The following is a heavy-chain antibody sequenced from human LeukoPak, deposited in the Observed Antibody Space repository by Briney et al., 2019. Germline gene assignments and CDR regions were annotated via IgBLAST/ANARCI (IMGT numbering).Heavy chain of an antibody. CDR1: GFTFSSYA. CDR2: ISSNGGST. J-gene: IGHJ4*02. V-gene: IGHV3-64*01. Sequence: PGGSLRLSCAVSGFTFSSYAMHWVRQAPGKGLEYVSDISSNGGSTYYANSVKGRFTISRDNSKNTLYLQMGSLRAEDLAVYYCARVGYCSSASCYNYFDYWGQGTLVTVSS. CDR3: ARVGYCSSASCYNYFDY. D-gene: IGHD2-2*02.